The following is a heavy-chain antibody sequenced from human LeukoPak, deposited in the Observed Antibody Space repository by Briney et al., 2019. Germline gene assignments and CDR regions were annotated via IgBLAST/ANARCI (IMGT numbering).Heavy chain of an antibody. Sequence: GGSLRLSCAASGFTVSSNDMSWFRRAPGKGLEWVSIIYSGGSTFYADSVKGRFTISRDNSKNTLYLQMNSLRAEDTAVYYCARGGSYLSAFDIWGQGTMVTVSS. V-gene: IGHV3-53*01. CDR2: IYSGGST. D-gene: IGHD1-26*01. CDR1: GFTVSSND. J-gene: IGHJ3*02. CDR3: ARGGSYLSAFDI.